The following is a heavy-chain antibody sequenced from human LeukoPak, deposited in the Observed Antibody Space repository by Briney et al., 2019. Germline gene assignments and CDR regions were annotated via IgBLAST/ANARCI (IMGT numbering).Heavy chain of an antibody. V-gene: IGHV3-30*04. CDR1: GFTFSSYA. CDR2: ISYDGSNK. CDR3: ARPGVNCSSTSCHPVGYFDY. J-gene: IGHJ4*02. Sequence: GGSLRLSCAASGFTFSSYAMHWVRQAPGKGLEWVAVISYDGSNKYYADSVKGRFTISRDNSKNTLYLQMNSLRSEDTAVYYCARPGVNCSSTSCHPVGYFDYWGQGTLVTVSS. D-gene: IGHD2-2*01.